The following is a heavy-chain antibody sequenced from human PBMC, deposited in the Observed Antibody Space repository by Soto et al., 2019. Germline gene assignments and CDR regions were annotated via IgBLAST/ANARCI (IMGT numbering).Heavy chain of an antibody. J-gene: IGHJ5*02. CDR3: ASTYSSSWYSLSSWFDP. Sequence: GGSLRLSCAASGFTFSSYEMNWVRQAPGKGLEWVSYISSSGSTIYYSDSVKGRFTISRDNAKNSLYLQMNSLRAEDTAVYYCASTYSSSWYSLSSWFDPWGQGTLVTVSS. D-gene: IGHD6-13*01. CDR2: ISSSGSTI. V-gene: IGHV3-48*03. CDR1: GFTFSSYE.